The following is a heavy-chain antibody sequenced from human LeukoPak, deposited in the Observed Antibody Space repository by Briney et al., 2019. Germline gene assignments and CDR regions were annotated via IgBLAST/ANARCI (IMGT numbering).Heavy chain of an antibody. CDR3: ARSDYGNYYFDY. CDR1: SGSINRGGYF. V-gene: IGHV4-31*03. CDR2: IYYSRTT. D-gene: IGHD4-17*01. J-gene: IGHJ4*02. Sequence: PSETLSPTCTVSSGSINRGGYFWSWIRQHPGKGLEWIGYIYYSRTTNYNPSLKSRVSISLDASENQFSLKLSSVTAADTAVYYCARSDYGNYYFDYWGQGTLVTVSS.